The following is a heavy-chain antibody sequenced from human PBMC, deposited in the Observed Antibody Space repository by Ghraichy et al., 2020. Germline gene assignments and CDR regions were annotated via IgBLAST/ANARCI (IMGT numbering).Heavy chain of an antibody. Sequence: GGSLRLSCAASGFTFSSYGMHWVRQAPGKGLEWVAVISYDGSNKYYADSVKGRFTISRDNSKNTLYLQMNSLRAEDTAVYYCAKVPVKVAAIPYFDYWGQGTLVTVSS. CDR2: ISYDGSNK. J-gene: IGHJ4*02. D-gene: IGHD2-15*01. CDR3: AKVPVKVAAIPYFDY. V-gene: IGHV3-30*18. CDR1: GFTFSSYG.